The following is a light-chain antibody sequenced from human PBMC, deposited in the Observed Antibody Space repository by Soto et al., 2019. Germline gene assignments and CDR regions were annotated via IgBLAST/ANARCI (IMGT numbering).Light chain of an antibody. CDR3: NSYTSSSTYV. J-gene: IGLJ1*01. Sequence: QSVLTQPASVSGSPGQSITICCTGTTSGLGLYNYGTWYQQHPAETPELIIYDISNRPSGVSNRFSGSKSGNTASLTISGLQAEGEADLYCNSYTSSSTYVFGTGTKLTVL. V-gene: IGLV2-14*01. CDR2: DIS. CDR1: TSGLGLYNY.